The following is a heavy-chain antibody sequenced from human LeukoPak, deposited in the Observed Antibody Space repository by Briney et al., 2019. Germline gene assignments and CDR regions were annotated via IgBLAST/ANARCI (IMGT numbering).Heavy chain of an antibody. Sequence: SETLSLTCTVSGGSISSYYWSWIRQPAGKGLEWIGRIYTSGSTNYNPSLKSRVTMSVDTSKNQFSLKLSSVTAADTAVYYCARDMYYYGSGSLLFGYWGQGTLVTVSS. CDR1: GGSISSYY. V-gene: IGHV4-4*07. CDR3: ARDMYYYGSGSLLFGY. J-gene: IGHJ4*02. CDR2: IYTSGST. D-gene: IGHD3-10*01.